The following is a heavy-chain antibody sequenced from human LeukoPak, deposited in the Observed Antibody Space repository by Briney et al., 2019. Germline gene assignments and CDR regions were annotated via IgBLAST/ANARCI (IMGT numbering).Heavy chain of an antibody. CDR3: ARVVGSGWSPYYYGMDV. D-gene: IGHD6-19*01. CDR2: IYTSGST. V-gene: IGHV4-4*07. CDR1: GGSISSYY. Sequence: SESLSLTCTVSGGSISSYYWSWIRQPAGKGLEWSGRIYTSGSTNYNPSLKSRVTMSVETSKNQFSLKLSSVTAADTAVYYCARVVGSGWSPYYYGMDVWGQGTTVTVSS. J-gene: IGHJ6*02.